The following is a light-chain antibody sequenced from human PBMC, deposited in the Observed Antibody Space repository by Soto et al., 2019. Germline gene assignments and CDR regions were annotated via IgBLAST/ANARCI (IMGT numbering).Light chain of an antibody. CDR1: HSVNSH. J-gene: IGKJ1*01. CDR3: QQYNNWWT. CDR2: GAS. Sequence: DIVLTQSPGTLSLSPGERFTLSCRTSHSVNSHVAWYQQKPGQAPRLLIYGASTRATGIPARFSGSGSGTEFTLTISSLQSEDFAVYYCQQYNNWWTFGQGTTGDIK. V-gene: IGKV3-15*01.